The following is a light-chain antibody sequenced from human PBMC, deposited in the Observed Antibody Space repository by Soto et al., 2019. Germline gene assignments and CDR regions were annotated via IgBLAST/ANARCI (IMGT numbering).Light chain of an antibody. Sequence: DMQMTQSPSTVSASVGYRFTITSLAIQSISRRLAWYQVKTGRVPKLMISDASTLERGVPTTFSGSGSGTEFTLTISALQPDDFATYYCKQYTDYSRTFGQGTKVDIK. V-gene: IGKV1-5*01. CDR2: DAS. J-gene: IGKJ1*01. CDR3: KQYTDYSRT. CDR1: QSISRR.